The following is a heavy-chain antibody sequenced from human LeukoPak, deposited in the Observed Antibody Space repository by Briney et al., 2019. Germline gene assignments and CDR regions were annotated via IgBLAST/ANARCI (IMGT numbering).Heavy chain of an antibody. J-gene: IGHJ4*02. CDR1: GGSISSSSYS. CDR3: ARQVPGGYNLYYFNY. D-gene: IGHD5-24*01. Sequence: PSETLSLTCTVSGGSISSSSYSWGWIRQPPAKGLEWIGIICYSASTYYNPSLKSRVTISVDTSQNQFSLNLSSLTAADTAVYYCARQVPGGYNLYYFNYWGQGTLVTVSS. CDR2: ICYSAST. V-gene: IGHV4-39*01.